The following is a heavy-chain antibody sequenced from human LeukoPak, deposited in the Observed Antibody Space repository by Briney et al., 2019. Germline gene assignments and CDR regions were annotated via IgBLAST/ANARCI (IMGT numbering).Heavy chain of an antibody. Sequence: GGSLRLSCAASGFTFSNYNMNWVRQAPGKGLEWVSFIGSTSNTIYYADSVKGRFTISRDNAKNSLYLQMNSLRAEDTAAYYCAREEGFDYWGQGTLVTVSS. CDR1: GFTFSNYN. J-gene: IGHJ4*02. CDR3: AREEGFDY. CDR2: IGSTSNTI. V-gene: IGHV3-48*01.